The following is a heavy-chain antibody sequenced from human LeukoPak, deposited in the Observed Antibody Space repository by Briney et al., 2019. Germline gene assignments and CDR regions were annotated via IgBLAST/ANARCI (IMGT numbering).Heavy chain of an antibody. CDR2: IHNSGST. CDR1: GGSISNFY. J-gene: IGHJ4*02. V-gene: IGHV4-59*01. CDR3: ARSPYYDSSGINFDY. Sequence: SETLSLTCTVSGGSISNFYWSWIRQPPGKGLEWIGYIHNSGSTKYNPSLKSRVTISVVTAKNQFSLKVSSVTAADTAVYYCARSPYYDSSGINFDYWGQGTLVTASS. D-gene: IGHD3-22*01.